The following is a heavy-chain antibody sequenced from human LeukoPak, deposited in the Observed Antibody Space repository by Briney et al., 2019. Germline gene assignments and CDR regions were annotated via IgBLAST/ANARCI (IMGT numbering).Heavy chain of an antibody. J-gene: IGHJ4*02. CDR1: GYTFTSYY. Sequence: EASVKVSCKASGYTFTSYYIHWVRQAPGQGLEWMGWISAYNGNTNYAQKLQGRVTMTTDTSTSTAYMELRSLRSDDTAVYYCARAGGYSSRYYPRYWGQGTLVTVSS. CDR3: ARAGGYSSRYYPRY. V-gene: IGHV1-18*04. D-gene: IGHD6-19*01. CDR2: ISAYNGNT.